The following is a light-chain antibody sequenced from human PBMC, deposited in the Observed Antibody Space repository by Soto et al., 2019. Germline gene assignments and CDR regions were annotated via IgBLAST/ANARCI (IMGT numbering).Light chain of an antibody. Sequence: AIQMTQSPSSLSASVGARVTISCRASQGIGNALGWYPQKPGKPPKVLIYGASNLQSGVPPRFSGSGSGTDFTLAISSLQPEDSATYYCLQDINYPWTFGQGTKVDIK. CDR2: GAS. V-gene: IGKV1-6*01. CDR3: LQDINYPWT. CDR1: QGIGNA. J-gene: IGKJ1*01.